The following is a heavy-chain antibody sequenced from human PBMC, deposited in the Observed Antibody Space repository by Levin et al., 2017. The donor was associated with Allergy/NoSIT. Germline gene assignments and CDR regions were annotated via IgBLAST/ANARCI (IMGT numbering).Heavy chain of an antibody. Sequence: ASVKVSCKASGYTFTSYGISWVRQAPGQGLEWMGWISAYNGNTNYAQKLQGRVTMTTDTSTSTAYMELRSLRSDDTAVYYCARDLISKSKGYSGYDFGYWGQGTLVTVSS. J-gene: IGHJ4*02. CDR2: ISAYNGNT. D-gene: IGHD5-12*01. V-gene: IGHV1-18*01. CDR3: ARDLISKSKGYSGYDFGY. CDR1: GYTFTSYG.